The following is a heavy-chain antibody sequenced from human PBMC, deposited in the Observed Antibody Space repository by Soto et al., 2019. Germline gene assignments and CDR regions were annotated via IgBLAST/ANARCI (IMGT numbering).Heavy chain of an antibody. V-gene: IGHV1-46*01. CDR1: GYIFTNYY. CDR3: ARDLAAAAY. Sequence: QVQLVHSGAEVKKPGASVKVSCKASGYIFTNYYIHWVRQAPGQGLEWMAIINPLPTSGSTNYAQKFQGRVTVTRDTSTSTVYLELSSLRSDDTAVYYCARDLAAAAYWGQGTLVTVSS. J-gene: IGHJ4*02. D-gene: IGHD6-13*01. CDR2: INPLPTSGST.